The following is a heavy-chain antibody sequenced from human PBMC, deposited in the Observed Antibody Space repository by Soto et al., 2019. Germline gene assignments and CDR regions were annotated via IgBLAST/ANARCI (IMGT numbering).Heavy chain of an antibody. J-gene: IGHJ4*02. CDR1: GYTFTCYY. V-gene: IGHV1-46*01. CDR3: ARNVNSGLDY. Sequence: ASVKASCKASGYTFTCYYRHWARQAPGQGLEWMGFINPSGGSTGYAQKFQGRVTMTRDTSTSTVYMELSSLRFEDTAMYYCARNVNSGLDYWGQGTLVTVSS. CDR2: INPSGGST. D-gene: IGHD1-20*01.